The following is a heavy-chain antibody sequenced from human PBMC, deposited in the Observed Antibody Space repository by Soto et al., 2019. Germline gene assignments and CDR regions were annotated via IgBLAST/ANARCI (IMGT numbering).Heavy chain of an antibody. CDR3: AKARSGYPYSSSWYSESFDY. J-gene: IGHJ4*02. D-gene: IGHD6-13*01. Sequence: PGGSLRLSCAASGFTFSSYGMHWVRQAPGKGLEWVAVISYDGSNKYYADSVKGRFTISRDNSKNTLYLQMNSLRAEDTAVYYCAKARSGYPYSSSWYSESFDYWGQGTLVTVSS. CDR1: GFTFSSYG. V-gene: IGHV3-30*18. CDR2: ISYDGSNK.